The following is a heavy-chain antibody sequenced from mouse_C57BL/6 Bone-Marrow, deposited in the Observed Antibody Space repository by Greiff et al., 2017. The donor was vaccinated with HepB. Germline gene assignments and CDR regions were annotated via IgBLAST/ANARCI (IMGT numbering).Heavy chain of an antibody. Sequence: VQGVESGPGLVQPSQSLSITCTVSGFSLTSYGVHWVRQSPGKGLEWLGVIWSGGSTDYNAAFISRLSISKDNSKSQVFFKMNSLQADDTAIYYCARYYELYYYAMDYWGQGTSVTVSS. V-gene: IGHV2-2*01. CDR2: IWSGGST. CDR3: ARYYELYYYAMDY. J-gene: IGHJ4*01. CDR1: GFSLTSYG. D-gene: IGHD1-1*01.